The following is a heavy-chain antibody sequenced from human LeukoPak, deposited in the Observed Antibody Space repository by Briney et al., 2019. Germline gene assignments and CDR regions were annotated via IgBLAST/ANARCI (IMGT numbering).Heavy chain of an antibody. J-gene: IGHJ5*02. CDR3: AREQYSNSWYPTRDNWFDP. D-gene: IGHD6-13*01. V-gene: IGHV4-34*01. Sequence: PSETLSLTCAVYGGSFSGCYWSWIRQPPGQGLEWIGEINHSGSTTYNPSIKSRVTISVDTSKDQFSLKLSSVTAADTAVYYCAREQYSNSWYPTRDNWFDPWGQGTLVTVSS. CDR2: INHSGST. CDR1: GGSFSGCY.